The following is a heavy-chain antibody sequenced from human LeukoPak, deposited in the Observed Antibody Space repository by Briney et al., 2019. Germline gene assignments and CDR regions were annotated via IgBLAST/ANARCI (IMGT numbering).Heavy chain of an antibody. Sequence: GGSLRLSCAASGFTFSSYGMHWVRQAPGKGLEWVTFIRYDGSNKNYADSVKGRFTISRDNSKNTLYLQMNSLRPEDTAVYYCAAAADYYYYYMDVWGKGTTVTVSS. CDR2: IRYDGSNK. CDR1: GFTFSSYG. J-gene: IGHJ6*03. D-gene: IGHD2-15*01. CDR3: AAAADYYYYYMDV. V-gene: IGHV3-30*02.